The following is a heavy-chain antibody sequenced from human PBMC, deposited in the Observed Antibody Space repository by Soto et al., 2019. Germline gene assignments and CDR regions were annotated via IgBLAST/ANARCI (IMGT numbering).Heavy chain of an antibody. Sequence: GGSLRLSCAASGFTFSNYGMNWVRQAPGKGLEWVAIIWYDGSNKYYADSVKGRFTISRDSSKNMLYLQMNSLRAEDTAVYYCARCLSGMAGLDYRGQGTLVTVSS. CDR3: ARCLSGMAGLDY. CDR2: IWYDGSNK. D-gene: IGHD1-20*01. CDR1: GFTFSNYG. J-gene: IGHJ4*02. V-gene: IGHV3-33*01.